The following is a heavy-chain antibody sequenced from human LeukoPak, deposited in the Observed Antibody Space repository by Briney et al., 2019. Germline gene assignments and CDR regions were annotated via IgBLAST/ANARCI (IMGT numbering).Heavy chain of an antibody. Sequence: ASVKVSCKASGYTFTSYDINWVRQATGQGLEWMGWINPNSGNTGYAQKLQGRVTITTNNSISTAYMELSSLRSEDTAVYYCARGTSGWYRSVDYWGQGTLVTVSS. V-gene: IGHV1-8*03. CDR1: GYTFTSYD. CDR3: ARGTSGWYRSVDY. J-gene: IGHJ4*02. D-gene: IGHD6-19*01. CDR2: INPNSGNT.